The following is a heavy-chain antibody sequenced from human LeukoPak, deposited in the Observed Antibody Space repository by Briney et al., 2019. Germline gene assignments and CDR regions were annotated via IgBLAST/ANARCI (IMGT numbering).Heavy chain of an antibody. CDR1: DGSISSSSYY. CDR2: IYYSGST. D-gene: IGHD6-13*01. CDR3: ARVSIAAASNWFDP. V-gene: IGHV4-39*07. Sequence: SETLSLTCTVSDGSISSSSYYWGWIRQPPGKGLEWIGSIYYSGSTYYNPSLKSRVTISVDTSKNQFSLKLSSVTAADTAVYYCARVSIAAASNWFDPWGQGTLVTVSS. J-gene: IGHJ5*02.